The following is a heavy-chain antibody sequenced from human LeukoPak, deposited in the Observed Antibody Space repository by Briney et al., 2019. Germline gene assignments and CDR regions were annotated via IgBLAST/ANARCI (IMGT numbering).Heavy chain of an antibody. CDR2: MNPNSGNT. V-gene: IGHV1-8*03. CDR3: ARGVSWNPSDYYYYMDV. D-gene: IGHD1-1*01. CDR1: GYTFTSYD. Sequence: GASVKVSCKASGYTFTSYDINWVRQATGQGLEWMGWMNPNSGNTGYAQKFQGRVTITRNTSISTAYMELSSLRSEDTAVYYCARGVSWNPSDYYYYMDVWGKGTTVTVSS. J-gene: IGHJ6*03.